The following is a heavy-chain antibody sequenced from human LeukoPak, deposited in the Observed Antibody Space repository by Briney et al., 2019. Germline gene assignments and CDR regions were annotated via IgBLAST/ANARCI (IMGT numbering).Heavy chain of an antibody. CDR1: GYTFTSYY. V-gene: IGHV1-8*03. J-gene: IGHJ3*02. D-gene: IGHD2-15*01. CDR2: MNSNSGNT. CDR3: ARGYCSGGSCSHDAFDI. Sequence: GASVKVSCKAYGYTFTSYYINWVGQATGQGLEWMGWMNSNSGNTGYAQKFQGRVTITRNTSISTAYMELSSLRSEDTAVYYCARGYCSGGSCSHDAFDIWGQGTMVTVSS.